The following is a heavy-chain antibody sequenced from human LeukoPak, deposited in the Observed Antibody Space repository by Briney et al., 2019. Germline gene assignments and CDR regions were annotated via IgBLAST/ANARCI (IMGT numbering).Heavy chain of an antibody. J-gene: IGHJ4*02. D-gene: IGHD3-10*01. CDR2: INHSGST. CDR1: GVSFSGYY. Sequence: SETLSLTCAVYGVSFSGYYWSWIRQPPGKGLEWIGEINHSGSTNYNPSLKSRVTISVDTSKNQLSLKLSSVTAADTAVYYCARGVGYGSGSYYFDYWGQGTLVTVSS. CDR3: ARGVGYGSGSYYFDY. V-gene: IGHV4-34*01.